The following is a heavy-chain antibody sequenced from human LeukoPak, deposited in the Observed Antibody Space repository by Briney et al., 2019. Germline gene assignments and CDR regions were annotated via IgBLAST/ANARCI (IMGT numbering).Heavy chain of an antibody. V-gene: IGHV3-48*03. CDR1: GFTFSSHA. CDR2: ISSSGSTI. Sequence: GGSLRLPCAASGFTFSSHAMSWVRQAPGKGLEGVSYISSSGSTIYYADSVKGRFTISRDNAKNSLYLQMNSLRAEDTAVYYCARESIAVATSWGQGTLVTVSS. D-gene: IGHD6-19*01. CDR3: ARESIAVATS. J-gene: IGHJ4*02.